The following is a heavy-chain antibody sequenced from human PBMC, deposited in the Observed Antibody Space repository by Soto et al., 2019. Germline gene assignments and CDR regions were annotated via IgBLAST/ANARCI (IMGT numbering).Heavy chain of an antibody. Sequence: ASVKGSCKASGYTFTRYYVRWVRQAPGQGLEWMGIINPSGGSTSYAQKFQGRVTMTRDTSTSTVYMELSSLRSEDTAVYYCARTVRSIPYYYYYYMDVWGKGTTVTVSS. CDR1: GYTFTRYY. J-gene: IGHJ6*03. D-gene: IGHD2-21*01. CDR3: ARTVRSIPYYYYYYMDV. V-gene: IGHV1-46*03. CDR2: INPSGGST.